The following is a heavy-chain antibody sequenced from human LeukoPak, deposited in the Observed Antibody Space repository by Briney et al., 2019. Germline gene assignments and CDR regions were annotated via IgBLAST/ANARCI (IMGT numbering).Heavy chain of an antibody. J-gene: IGHJ4*02. D-gene: IGHD2-15*01. CDR3: ATRSGGWTEDLFAY. CDR2: ISAYNGNT. V-gene: IGHV1-18*01. CDR1: GYSFTNFG. Sequence: ASVKVSCKPSGYSFTNFGFSWVRQAPGQGLEWMGWISAYNGNTNYTQNLQGRVTMTTDTSTSTAYMELRSLRFDDTAVYYCATRSGGWTEDLFAYWGQGTLVTVSS.